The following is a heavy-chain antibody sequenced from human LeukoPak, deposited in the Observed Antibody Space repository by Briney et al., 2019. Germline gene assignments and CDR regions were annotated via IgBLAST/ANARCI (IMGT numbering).Heavy chain of an antibody. Sequence: PGGTLRLSCAASGFTFSSYGMSWVRQAPGKGLEWVSAISGSGGSTYYADSVKGRFTISRDNAKNSLYLQMNSLRAEDTAVYYCARDHHRRLYDSQARDTFDLWSQGTMVTVSS. V-gene: IGHV3-23*01. CDR1: GFTFSSYG. CDR2: ISGSGGST. J-gene: IGHJ3*01. D-gene: IGHD3-22*01. CDR3: ARDHHRRLYDSQARDTFDL.